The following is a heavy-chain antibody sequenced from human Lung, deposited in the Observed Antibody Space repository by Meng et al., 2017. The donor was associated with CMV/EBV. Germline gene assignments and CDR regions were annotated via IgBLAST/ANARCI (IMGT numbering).Heavy chain of an antibody. J-gene: IGHJ5*02. CDR2: IYYSGST. V-gene: IGHV4-59*01. CDR3: AREEGIGGFDP. CDR1: GGSISSYY. Sequence: VSLQESGPGLVQSSETLSLTFPFSGGSISSYYWSWIRQPPGKGLEWIGYIYYSGSTNYNPSLKSRVTISVDTSKNQFSLKLSSVTAADTAVYYCAREEGIGGFDPWGQGTLVTVSS. D-gene: IGHD3-10*01.